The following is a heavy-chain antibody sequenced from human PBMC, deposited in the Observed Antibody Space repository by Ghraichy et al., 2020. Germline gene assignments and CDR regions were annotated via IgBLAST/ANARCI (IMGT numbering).Heavy chain of an antibody. CDR2: ISGSGGST. V-gene: IGHV3-23*01. J-gene: IGHJ6*02. D-gene: IGHD3-3*01. CDR3: AKDNYGFLDWLYDYYYGMGV. CDR1: GFTFSSYA. Sequence: GGSLRPSCAASGFTFSSYAMSWVRQAPGKGLEWVSAISGSGGSTYYADSVKGRFTISRDNSKNTLYLQMNSLRAEDTAVYYCAKDNYGFLDWLYDYYYGMGVWGQGTTLTVSS.